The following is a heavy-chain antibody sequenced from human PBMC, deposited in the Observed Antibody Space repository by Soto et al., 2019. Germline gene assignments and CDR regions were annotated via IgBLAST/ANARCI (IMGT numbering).Heavy chain of an antibody. CDR3: ARDPGQLNYYGMDV. CDR1: GYTFTGHY. D-gene: IGHD6-6*01. J-gene: IGHJ6*02. V-gene: IGHV1-2*02. Sequence: ASVKVSCKSSGYTFTGHYIHWVRQAPGQGLEWMGWINPNSGATRYAQKFQGRVTMTRDTSISTAYMEVSKLRSDDTAVYSCARDPGQLNYYGMDVWGRGTTVTVSS. CDR2: INPNSGAT.